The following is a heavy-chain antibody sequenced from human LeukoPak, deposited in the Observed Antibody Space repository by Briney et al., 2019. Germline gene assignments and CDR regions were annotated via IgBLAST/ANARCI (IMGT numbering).Heavy chain of an antibody. CDR2: ISGSGGST. CDR3: AKDLISSSTDDAFDI. V-gene: IGHV3-23*01. Sequence: GSLSLSFAASGFTFSSYAMSWVRQAPGKGLEWVSAISGSGGSTYYADSVKGRFTISRDNSKNTLYLQMNSLGAEDTAVYYCAKDLISSSTDDAFDIWGQGTMVTVSS. J-gene: IGHJ3*02. CDR1: GFTFSSYA. D-gene: IGHD6-13*01.